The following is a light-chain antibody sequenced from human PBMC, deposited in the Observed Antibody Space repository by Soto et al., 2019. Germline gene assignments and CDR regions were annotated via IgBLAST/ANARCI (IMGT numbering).Light chain of an antibody. CDR3: AAWDDSLNGVV. Sequence: QSVLTQPPSVSEAPRQRVTISCSGSSSNIGNNAVNWYQQLPGKAPKLLIYYDVLLPSGVSDRFSGSKSGTSASLAISGLQSEDEADYYCAAWDDSLNGVVFGGGTKLTVL. CDR2: YDV. V-gene: IGLV1-36*01. CDR1: SSNIGNNA. J-gene: IGLJ2*01.